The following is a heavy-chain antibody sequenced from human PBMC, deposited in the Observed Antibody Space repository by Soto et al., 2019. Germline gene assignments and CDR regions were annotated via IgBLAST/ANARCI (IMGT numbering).Heavy chain of an antibody. CDR2: MNPNSGNT. D-gene: IGHD3-10*01. V-gene: IGHV1-8*01. CDR1: GYTFTSYD. CDR3: ARGGFEVRGLTTDPPDQAPDYYYYMDV. J-gene: IGHJ6*03. Sequence: ASVKVSWKASGYTFTSYDINWARQATGQGLEWMGWMNPNSGNTGYAQKFQGRVTMTRNTSISTAYMELSSLRSEDTAVYYCARGGFEVRGLTTDPPDQAPDYYYYMDVWG.